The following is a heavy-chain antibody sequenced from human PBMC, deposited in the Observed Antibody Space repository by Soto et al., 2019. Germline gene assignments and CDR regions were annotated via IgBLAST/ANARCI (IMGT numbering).Heavy chain of an antibody. CDR3: ARVSKVERITMIVVGPPGAFDI. J-gene: IGHJ3*02. D-gene: IGHD3-22*01. V-gene: IGHV1-18*01. CDR1: GYTFTSYC. Sequence: GASVKGSCKASGYTFTSYCISWVLQAPGQGLEWMGWISAYNGNTNYAQKLQGRVTMTTDTSTSTAYMELRSLRSDDTAVYYCARVSKVERITMIVVGPPGAFDIWGQGTMVTVSS. CDR2: ISAYNGNT.